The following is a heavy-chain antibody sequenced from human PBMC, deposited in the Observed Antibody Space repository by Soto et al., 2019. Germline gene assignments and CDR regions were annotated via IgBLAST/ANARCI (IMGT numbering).Heavy chain of an antibody. CDR3: ARGWAVVS. Sequence: QMEQSGAEVRKPGSSVKVSCKPSGGSLTSYPMAWVRQAPGQGFEWMGGIIPIHGTTEYAQKFQGRVTITADESTNRATLDLTGLTSEGTAVCYCARGWAVVSWGEGTIVTVPS. J-gene: IGHJ4*02. V-gene: IGHV1-69*01. CDR1: GGSLTSYP. D-gene: IGHD6-19*01. CDR2: IIPIHGTT.